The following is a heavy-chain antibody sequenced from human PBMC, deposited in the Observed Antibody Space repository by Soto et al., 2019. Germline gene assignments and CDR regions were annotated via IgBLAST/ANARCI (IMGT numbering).Heavy chain of an antibody. CDR2: ISAYYGYT. Sequence: ASVKVSCKASGYTFTSYGISWVRQAPGQGLEWMGWISAYYGYTNYAQKLQGRVTMTTDTSTSTAYMELRSLRSDDTAVYYCARAFTVTTVLGAFDIWGQGTMVTVSS. J-gene: IGHJ3*02. CDR1: GYTFTSYG. V-gene: IGHV1-18*01. D-gene: IGHD4-17*01. CDR3: ARAFTVTTVLGAFDI.